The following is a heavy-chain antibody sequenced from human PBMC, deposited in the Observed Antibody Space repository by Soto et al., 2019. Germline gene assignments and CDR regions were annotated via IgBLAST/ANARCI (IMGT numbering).Heavy chain of an antibody. CDR2: IYYSGST. D-gene: IGHD1-26*01. CDR1: GGSISSYY. J-gene: IGHJ4*02. V-gene: IGHV4-59*01. CDR3: ARRWGPTFDF. Sequence: PSENLSLTCTVSGGSISSYYWSWIRQPPGKGLEWIGYIYYSGSTNYNPSLKSRVTISVDTSKNQFSLKLSSVTAADTAVYYCARRWGPTFDFWGQGTLVTVSS.